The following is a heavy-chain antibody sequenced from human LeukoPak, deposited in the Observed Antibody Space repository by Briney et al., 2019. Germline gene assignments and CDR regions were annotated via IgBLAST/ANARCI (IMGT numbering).Heavy chain of an antibody. CDR2: ISGSGGST. CDR1: GFTFSSYA. V-gene: IGHV3-23*01. Sequence: GGSLRLPCAASGFTFSSYAMSWVRQAPGKGLEWVSAISGSGGSTYYADSVKGRFTISRDNSKNTLYLQMNSLSAEDTAVYYCARVPDFWSGYLDYWGQGTLVTVSS. D-gene: IGHD3-3*01. J-gene: IGHJ4*02. CDR3: ARVPDFWSGYLDY.